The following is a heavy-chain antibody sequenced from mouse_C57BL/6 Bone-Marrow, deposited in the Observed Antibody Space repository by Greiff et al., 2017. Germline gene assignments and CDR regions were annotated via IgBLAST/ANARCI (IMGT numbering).Heavy chain of an antibody. Sequence: DVMLVESGGGLVKPGGSLKLSCAASGFTFSDYGMHWVRQAPEKGLEWVAYISSGSSTIYYADTVKGRFTISRDNAKNTLFLQMTSLRSEDTAMYYCASNYGSRFAYWGQGTLVTVSA. J-gene: IGHJ3*01. CDR1: GFTFSDYG. V-gene: IGHV5-17*01. CDR3: ASNYGSRFAY. CDR2: ISSGSSTI. D-gene: IGHD1-1*01.